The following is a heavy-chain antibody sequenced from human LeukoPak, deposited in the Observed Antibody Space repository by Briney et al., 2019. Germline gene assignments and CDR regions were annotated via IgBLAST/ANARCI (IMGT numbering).Heavy chain of an antibody. J-gene: IGHJ4*02. CDR3: ARALYYYDSSGIIDY. V-gene: IGHV4-34*01. Sequence: NPSETLSLTCAVYGGSFSGYYWSWIRQPPGKGLEWIGEINHSGSTNYNPSLKSRVTISVDTSKNQFSLKLSSVTAADTAVYYCARALYYYDSSGIIDYWGQGTLVTVSS. CDR1: GGSFSGYY. D-gene: IGHD3-22*01. CDR2: INHSGST.